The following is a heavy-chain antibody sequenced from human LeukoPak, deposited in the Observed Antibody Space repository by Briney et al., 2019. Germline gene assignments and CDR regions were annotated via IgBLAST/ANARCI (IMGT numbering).Heavy chain of an antibody. D-gene: IGHD3-10*01. Sequence: PSETLSLTCTVSGDSISSYYWSWIRQPPGKGLEWIGYIYYSGSTNYNPSLKSRVTMSVDTSKNQFSLKLSSVTAADTAVYYCARGVYGSGGYWGQGTLVTVSS. V-gene: IGHV4-59*01. CDR2: IYYSGST. CDR3: ARGVYGSGGY. J-gene: IGHJ4*02. CDR1: GDSISSYY.